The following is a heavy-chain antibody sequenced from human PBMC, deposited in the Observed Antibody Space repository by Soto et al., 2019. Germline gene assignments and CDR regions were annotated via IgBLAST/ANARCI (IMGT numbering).Heavy chain of an antibody. CDR1: GFVFRNAW. CDR3: TTDSNSTIIDGRFAL. J-gene: IGHJ4*02. D-gene: IGHD3-22*01. Sequence: EVQLVDSGGGLVKPGGSLRLSCAASGFVFRNAWINWVRQAPGKGLEWVGRIKSGGATDFTALARGRFAITRDDSSNMAYMQMNNLDTEDTAVYYCTTDSNSTIIDGRFALWGQGALVTVSS. CDR2: IKSGGAT. V-gene: IGHV3-15*07.